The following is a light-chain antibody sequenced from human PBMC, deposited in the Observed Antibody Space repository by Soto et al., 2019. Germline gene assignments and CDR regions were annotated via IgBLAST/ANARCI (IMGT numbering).Light chain of an antibody. Sequence: DIVMTQSPDSLAVSLGERATINCKSSQSVLYSSNNKNYLAWYQQKPGQPPKLLIYWASTRESGVPDRFSGSGSGTDFTLAISSLQAEDVAVYYCQPYFGTPYTFGQGTNLEIK. CDR3: QPYFGTPYT. CDR2: WAS. CDR1: QSVLYSSNNKNY. V-gene: IGKV4-1*01. J-gene: IGKJ2*01.